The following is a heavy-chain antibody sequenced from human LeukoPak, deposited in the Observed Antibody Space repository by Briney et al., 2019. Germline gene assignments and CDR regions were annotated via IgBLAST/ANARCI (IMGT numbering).Heavy chain of an antibody. J-gene: IGHJ6*02. V-gene: IGHV1-46*01. Sequence: RASVKVSCKASGYTFTSYYMHWVRQAPGQGLEWMGIINPSGGSTSYAQKFQGRVTMTRDTSTSTVYMELSSLRSEDTAVYYCARDFTNGVRYYGMDVWGQGTTVTVSS. CDR2: INPSGGST. CDR3: ARDFTNGVRYYGMDV. CDR1: GYTFTSYY. D-gene: IGHD2-8*01.